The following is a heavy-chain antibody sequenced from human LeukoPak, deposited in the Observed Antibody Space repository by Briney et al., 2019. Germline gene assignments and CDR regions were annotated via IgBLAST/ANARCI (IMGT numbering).Heavy chain of an antibody. V-gene: IGHV3-30*02. J-gene: IGHJ4*02. CDR2: VRYDGSNK. Sequence: GGSLRPSXAASGFTFSYYGMHWVRQAPGKGLEWVAFVRYDGSNKYYPDSVKGRFTISSDNSKNTLYLQMNSLRAEDTAVYYCAKGTTGTTGSLFDYWGQGTLVTVSS. CDR1: GFTFSYYG. D-gene: IGHD1-1*01. CDR3: AKGTTGTTGSLFDY.